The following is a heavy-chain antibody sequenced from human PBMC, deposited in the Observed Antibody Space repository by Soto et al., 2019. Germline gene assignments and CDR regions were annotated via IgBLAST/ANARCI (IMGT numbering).Heavy chain of an antibody. Sequence: EVQLLESGGGLVQPGGSLRLSCAGSGFTFINYAMNWVRQAPGKGWSGSPQISGGGDATFFADSVRGRFTISRDNSKNTVTLQMNSLGVDDTAVYYCARKILGSTSRPNYWYFDLWGRGTLVTVSS. CDR2: ISGGGDAT. CDR3: ARKILGSTSRPNYWYFDL. V-gene: IGHV3-23*01. CDR1: GFTFINYA. J-gene: IGHJ2*01. D-gene: IGHD2-2*01.